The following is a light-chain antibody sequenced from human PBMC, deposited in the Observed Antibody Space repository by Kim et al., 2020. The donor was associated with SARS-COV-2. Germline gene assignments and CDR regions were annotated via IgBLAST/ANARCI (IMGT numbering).Light chain of an antibody. J-gene: IGLJ3*02. V-gene: IGLV2-14*03. CDR1: NSDIGGYNY. CDR2: AVN. Sequence: GQSITISCTGTNSDIGGYNYVSWYQHYPGKAPKVIIYAVNERPSGVSNRFSGSKSGNTASLTISGLQAEDEAEYYCTSFTSSTTWVFGGGTKLTVL. CDR3: TSFTSSTTWV.